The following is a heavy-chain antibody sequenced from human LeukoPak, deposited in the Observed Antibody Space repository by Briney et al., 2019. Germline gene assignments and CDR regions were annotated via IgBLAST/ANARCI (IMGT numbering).Heavy chain of an antibody. J-gene: IGHJ6*02. V-gene: IGHV3-33*01. CDR2: IWYDGSNK. Sequence: GRSLRLSCAASGFTFSSYGMHWVRQAPGKGLEWVAVIWYDGSNKYYADSVKGRFTISRDNSKNTLYLQMNSLRAEDTAAYYCAREDQQLDLYYYYYGMDVWGQGTTVTVSS. CDR3: AREDQQLDLYYYYYGMDV. CDR1: GFTFSSYG. D-gene: IGHD6-6*01.